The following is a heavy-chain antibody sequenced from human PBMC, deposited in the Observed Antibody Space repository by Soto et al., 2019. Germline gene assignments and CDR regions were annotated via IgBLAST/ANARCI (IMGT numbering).Heavy chain of an antibody. Sequence: QLQLQESGPGLGKPSETLSLTCTVSGDSISRTAYYWGWIRQPPGKGLEWIGSIFYSGSTFYNPSLHPRVSISVDTSKNQCSLRLSSVPAADSAVYCCARQRIAAAGSSCFDPWGQGTLVSVSS. CDR1: GDSISRTAYY. D-gene: IGHD6-13*01. J-gene: IGHJ5*02. CDR3: ARQRIAAAGSSCFDP. CDR2: IFYSGST. V-gene: IGHV4-39*01.